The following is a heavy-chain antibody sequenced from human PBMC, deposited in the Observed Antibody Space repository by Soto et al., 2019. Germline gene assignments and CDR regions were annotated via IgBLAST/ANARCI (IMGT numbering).Heavy chain of an antibody. J-gene: IGHJ2*01. CDR2: INHGGTT. V-gene: IGHV4-34*01. CDR1: GVSFSGHY. CDR3: VKNFDL. Sequence: QVQLQQWGAGLLKPSETLSLTCAVYGVSFSGHYWGWIRPPPGKGLEWIGDINHGGTTNYIPSLKSRVTISVDTSKNQFSLNLISVTAADTAVYYCVKNFDLWGRGTLVTVSS.